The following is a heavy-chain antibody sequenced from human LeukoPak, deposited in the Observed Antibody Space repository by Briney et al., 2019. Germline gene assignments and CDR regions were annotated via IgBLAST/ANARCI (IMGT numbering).Heavy chain of an antibody. J-gene: IGHJ4*02. CDR2: ISYDGSNK. Sequence: PGGSLRLSCAASGFTFSSYAMHWVRQAPGKGLEWVAVISYDGSNKYYADSVKGRFTISRDNSKNTLYLQMNSLRAEDTAVYYCARESYADYWGQGTLVTVSP. D-gene: IGHD1-26*01. V-gene: IGHV3-30-3*01. CDR3: ARESYADY. CDR1: GFTFSSYA.